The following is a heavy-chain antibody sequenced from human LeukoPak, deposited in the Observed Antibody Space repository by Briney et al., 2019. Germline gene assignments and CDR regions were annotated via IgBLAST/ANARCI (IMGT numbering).Heavy chain of an antibody. CDR2: IYYSGET. CDR3: ARGGDYLFDY. D-gene: IGHD4-17*01. J-gene: IGHJ4*02. V-gene: IGHV4-59*11. CDR1: GGSISSHY. Sequence: SETLSLTCTVSGGSISSHYWSWIRQPPGKGLECIGYIYYSGETYYNPSLKSRVTISVDTSKNQFSLKLRSVTAADTAVYYCARGGDYLFDYWGQGTLVTVSS.